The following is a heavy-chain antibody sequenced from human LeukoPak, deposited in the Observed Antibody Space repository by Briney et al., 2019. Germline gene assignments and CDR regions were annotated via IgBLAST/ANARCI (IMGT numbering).Heavy chain of an antibody. Sequence: GASVRVSCKASGYSFTVYYIHWVRQAPGQGLEWMGWMSPNNGDTKFAQKFQGRVTLTRDTSTSTAYLQLYSLKSDDTAVYYCARDWDTGYGDYAGFAPGGKGTLVTVS. D-gene: IGHD4-17*01. CDR1: GYSFTVYY. J-gene: IGHJ5*02. CDR2: MSPNNGDT. CDR3: ARDWDTGYGDYAGFAP. V-gene: IGHV1-2*02.